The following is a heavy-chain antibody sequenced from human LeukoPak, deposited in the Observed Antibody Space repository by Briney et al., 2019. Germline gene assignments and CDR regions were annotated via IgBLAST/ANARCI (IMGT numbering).Heavy chain of an antibody. D-gene: IGHD3-3*01. V-gene: IGHV1-46*01. CDR3: ARDQDDFWSGYYYAAYFDY. J-gene: IGHJ4*02. Sequence: ASVKVSCKASGYTFTSYYMHWVRQAPGQGLEWMGIINPSGGSTSYAQKFQGRVTMTRDTSTSTVYMELSSLRSEDTAAYYCARDQDDFWSGYYYAAYFDYWGQGTLVTVSS. CDR1: GYTFTSYY. CDR2: INPSGGST.